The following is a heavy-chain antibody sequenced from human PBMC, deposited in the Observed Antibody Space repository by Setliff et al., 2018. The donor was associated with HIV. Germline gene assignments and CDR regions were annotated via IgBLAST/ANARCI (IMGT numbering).Heavy chain of an antibody. CDR3: AGPRGDEAFDV. J-gene: IGHJ3*01. V-gene: IGHV1-69*10. CDR1: GGSSSTHA. Sequence: SVKVSCKASGGSSSTHAMNWVRQAPGQGLEWMGQIISILGITNYAQKFQGRVTLTADESTSTMYMELSSLTSDDTAVYYCAGPRGDEAFDVWGQGTMVTVS. CDR2: IISILGIT.